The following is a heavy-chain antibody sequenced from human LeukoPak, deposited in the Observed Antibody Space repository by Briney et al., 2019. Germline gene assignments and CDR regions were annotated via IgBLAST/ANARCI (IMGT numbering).Heavy chain of an antibody. V-gene: IGHV4-30-2*01. CDR1: GGSISSVGYY. Sequence: SQTLSLTCTVSGGSISSVGYYWNWVRQPPGKGLEWVGYIYHSGSTYYNPSLKSRVTISVDTSKNQFSLKLSSVTAADTAVYYCARAVAAAPYNWFDPWGQGTLVTVSS. CDR2: IYHSGST. J-gene: IGHJ5*02. CDR3: ARAVAAAPYNWFDP. D-gene: IGHD6-13*01.